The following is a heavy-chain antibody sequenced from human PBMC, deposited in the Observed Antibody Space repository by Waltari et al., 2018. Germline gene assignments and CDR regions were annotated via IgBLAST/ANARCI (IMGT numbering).Heavy chain of an antibody. J-gene: IGHJ5*02. CDR3: ARDRGRGLYLDP. Sequence: QLQQSDSVLVKPSETLSITCVVSVDSMCSSDFGNWVGQYPGKGRESHGQIHRCGRTHFAPSFERRITISEGTTKSQFALKMSPATAAETAVYYGARDRGRGLYLDPWVQGTLVTASP. CDR1: VDSMCSSDF. D-gene: IGHD2-15*01. V-gene: IGHV4-4*02. CDR2: IHRCGRT.